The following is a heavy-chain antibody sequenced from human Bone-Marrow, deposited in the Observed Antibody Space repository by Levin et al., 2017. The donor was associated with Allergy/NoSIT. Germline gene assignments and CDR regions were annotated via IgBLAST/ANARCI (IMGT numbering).Heavy chain of an antibody. J-gene: IGHJ3*02. V-gene: IGHV6-1*01. CDR3: GRRSNSAIEM. CDR2: TYYRSKWSN. D-gene: IGHD4-23*01. CDR1: GDRIFTSSVA. Sequence: SQTLSLTCAISGDRIFTSSVAWNWIRQSPSRGLEWLGRTYYRSKWSNDYAISVKSRLTINPDTSNNQVSLQLNSVTPEDMAGYYCGRRSNSAIEMWGQGTMVTVSS.